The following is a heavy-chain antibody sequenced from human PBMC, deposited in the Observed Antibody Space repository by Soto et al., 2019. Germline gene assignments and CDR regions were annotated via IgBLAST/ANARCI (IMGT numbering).Heavy chain of an antibody. D-gene: IGHD6-13*01. Sequence: QVQLVQYGAEVKKPGASVKVSCKASGYTFTSYAMHWVRQAPGQRLEWMGWINAGNGNTKYSQKFQGRVTITRDTAASTAYMELSSLRSEDTAVYYCARDEDSSSWLDYWGQGTLVTVSS. CDR1: GYTFTSYA. V-gene: IGHV1-3*01. CDR3: ARDEDSSSWLDY. CDR2: INAGNGNT. J-gene: IGHJ4*02.